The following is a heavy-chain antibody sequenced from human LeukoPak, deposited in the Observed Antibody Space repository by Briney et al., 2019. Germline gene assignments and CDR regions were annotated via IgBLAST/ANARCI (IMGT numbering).Heavy chain of an antibody. J-gene: IGHJ4*02. CDR1: GYTFTNYG. CDR3: ARGSGDYGDHGAY. D-gene: IGHD4-17*01. Sequence: VKVSCKASGYTFTNYGFTWVRQAPGQGLEWMGWISVHKGNTKYAQKFQGRVTMTTDTSTSTAYMELRSLRSDDTAVYFCARGSGDYGDHGAYWGQGTLVTVSS. V-gene: IGHV1-18*01. CDR2: ISVHKGNT.